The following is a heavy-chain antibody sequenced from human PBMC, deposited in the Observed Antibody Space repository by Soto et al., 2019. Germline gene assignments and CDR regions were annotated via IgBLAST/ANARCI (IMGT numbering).Heavy chain of an antibody. Sequence: QVHLEQSRGEVKKPGASVRVSCKASGYNFTNYAITWVRQAPGQGLQWMGWISVHSGYTYYTQSLRGRITMTKDTSTTTAYMELRSLTYDDPAVYFCGRYGTILRTNEVDNWGQGTPVTVS. D-gene: IGHD3-3*01. CDR2: ISVHSGYT. CDR3: GRYGTILRTNEVDN. V-gene: IGHV1-18*04. J-gene: IGHJ4*02. CDR1: GYNFTNYA.